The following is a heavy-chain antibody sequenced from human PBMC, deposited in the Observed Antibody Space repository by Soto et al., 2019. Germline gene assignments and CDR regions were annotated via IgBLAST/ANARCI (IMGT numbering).Heavy chain of an antibody. CDR1: GGTFSSYA. CDR3: ARDKTKDSSSDGYYYGMDV. D-gene: IGHD6-6*01. V-gene: IGHV1-69*01. J-gene: IGHJ6*02. CDR2: IIPIFGTA. Sequence: QVQLVQSGAEVKKPGSSVKVSCKASGGTFSSYAISWVRQAPGQGLEWMGGIIPIFGTANYAQKFQGRVTITVDEYTSTSYTELSSLRSEDTAVYYCARDKTKDSSSDGYYYGMDVWCQGNTVTVSS.